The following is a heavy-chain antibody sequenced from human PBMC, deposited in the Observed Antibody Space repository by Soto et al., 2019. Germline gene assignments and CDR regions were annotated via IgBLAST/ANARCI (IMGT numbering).Heavy chain of an antibody. CDR3: ARLGHWVGSSCWFRTKNFFAY. J-gene: IGHJ4*02. V-gene: IGHV5-51*01. CDR1: GYSFTSYR. D-gene: IGHD6-13*01. CDR2: IYPGDSDT. Sequence: PGESLKISCKGSGYSFTSYRIGWVRQMPGKGLEWMGIIYPGDSDTRYSPSFQGQVTISADKSISTAYLQWSSLKASDTAMYYCARLGHWVGSSCWFRTKNFFAYSSQGSLDTVSS.